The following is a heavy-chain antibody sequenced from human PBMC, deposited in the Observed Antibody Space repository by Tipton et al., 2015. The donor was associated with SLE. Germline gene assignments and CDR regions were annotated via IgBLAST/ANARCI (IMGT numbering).Heavy chain of an antibody. CDR3: ARAEVGAATPFDY. CDR1: GGSINSSGYY. D-gene: IGHD1-26*01. Sequence: TLSLTCTVSGGSINSSGYYWGWFRQSPGKGLQWIGSIFYTGNTYYNPSLQSRVTISLDTSKNQFSLNLNSVTAADTAVYYCARAEVGAATPFDYWGQGTLVTVSS. CDR2: IFYTGNT. V-gene: IGHV4-39*07. J-gene: IGHJ4*02.